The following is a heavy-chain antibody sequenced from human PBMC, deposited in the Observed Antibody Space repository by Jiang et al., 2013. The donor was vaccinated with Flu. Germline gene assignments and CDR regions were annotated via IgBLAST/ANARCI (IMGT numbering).Heavy chain of an antibody. D-gene: IGHD4-17*01. J-gene: IGHJ6*02. Sequence: PGGSQRLSCAASGFTVSSNYMSWVRQAPGKGLEWVSVIYSGGSTYYADSVKGRFTISRDNSKNTLYLQMNSLRAEDTAVYYCARDGTVTTNYYGMDVWGQGTTVTVSS. CDR3: ARDGTVTTNYYGMDV. V-gene: IGHV3-66*02. CDR1: GFTVSSNY. CDR2: IYSGGST.